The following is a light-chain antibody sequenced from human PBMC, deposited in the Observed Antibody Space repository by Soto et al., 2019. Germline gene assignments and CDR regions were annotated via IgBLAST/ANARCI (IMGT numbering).Light chain of an antibody. V-gene: IGKV3-15*01. CDR3: QQYSNWPLT. J-gene: IGKJ4*01. CDR2: GAS. Sequence: EIVMTQSPAALSVSPGERATLSCRASQTVYNNLAWYQQKPGQPPRLLIYGASARATGIPARFSGSGSGTEFTLTISSLQSEDFAVYYCQQYSNWPLTFGGGTKVEIK. CDR1: QTVYNN.